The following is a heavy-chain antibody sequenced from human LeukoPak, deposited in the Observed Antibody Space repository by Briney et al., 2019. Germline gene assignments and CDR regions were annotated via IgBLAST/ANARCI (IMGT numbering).Heavy chain of an antibody. J-gene: IGHJ4*02. Sequence: ASVKVSCKASGYTFSNYAINWVRQAPGQGLEWMGWINPNSGGTNYAQKFQGRVTMTRDTSISTAYMELSRLRFDDTAVYYCASGSSYDSSGRGFDYWGQGTLVTVSS. CDR1: GYTFSNYA. D-gene: IGHD3-22*01. V-gene: IGHV1-2*02. CDR2: INPNSGGT. CDR3: ASGSSYDSSGRGFDY.